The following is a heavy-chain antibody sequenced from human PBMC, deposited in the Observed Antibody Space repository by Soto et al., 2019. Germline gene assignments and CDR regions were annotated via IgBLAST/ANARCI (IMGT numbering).Heavy chain of an antibody. CDR3: ATNYGHHRYYYGMDV. CDR1: GGTFSSYA. J-gene: IGHJ6*02. Sequence: QVQLVQSGAEVKKPGSSVKVSCKASGGTFSSYAISWVRQAPGQGLEWMGGIIPIFGTADYAQKFQGRVTIIADESTNTAYMDLSSLTSDDTTVYYCATNYGHHRYYYGMDVCGQGTTVTVS. D-gene: IGHD2-8*01. CDR2: IIPIFGTA. V-gene: IGHV1-69*12.